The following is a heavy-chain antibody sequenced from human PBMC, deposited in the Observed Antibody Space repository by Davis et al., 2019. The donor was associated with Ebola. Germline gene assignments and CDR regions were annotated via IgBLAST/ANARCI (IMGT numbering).Heavy chain of an antibody. V-gene: IGHV3-23*01. CDR1: GFTFSSYA. CDR2: ISGSGGST. Sequence: PGGSLRLSCAASGFTFSSYAMSWVRQAPGKGLDWVSAISGSGGSTYYADSVKGRFTISRDNSKSTLYLQMNSLRAEDTAVYYCARDPGTTSDYWGQGTLVTVSS. J-gene: IGHJ4*02. CDR3: ARDPGTTSDY. D-gene: IGHD1-1*01.